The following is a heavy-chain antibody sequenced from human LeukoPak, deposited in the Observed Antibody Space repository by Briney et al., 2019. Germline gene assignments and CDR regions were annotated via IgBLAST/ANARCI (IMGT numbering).Heavy chain of an antibody. Sequence: GGSLRLSCAPSGFTFRRYDMIWVRQAPERGREWVSGISGSGTYYADFAKGPFTISRDNSKNTLYLQMNSLRAEDTATYYCANGASEKDYSSSWGIDYWGQGTLVTVPS. CDR3: ANGASEKDYSSSWGIDY. CDR2: ISGSGT. D-gene: IGHD6-13*01. V-gene: IGHV3-23*01. J-gene: IGHJ4*02. CDR1: GFTFRRYD.